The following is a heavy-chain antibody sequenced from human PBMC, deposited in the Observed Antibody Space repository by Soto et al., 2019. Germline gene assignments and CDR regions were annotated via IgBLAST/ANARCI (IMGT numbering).Heavy chain of an antibody. CDR2: IVVGSGNT. D-gene: IGHD1-1*01. V-gene: IGHV1-58*01. CDR1: GFTFPRSA. Sequence: QMQLVQSGPEVKKPGTSVKVSCKASGFTFPRSAVQWVRQARGQRLEWIGWIVVGSGNTNSAQKFQERVTFTRDMSTSTVYMELSSLKFEDTAVYYCAADDMTTFIWGQGTLVTVSS. CDR3: AADDMTTFI. J-gene: IGHJ4*02.